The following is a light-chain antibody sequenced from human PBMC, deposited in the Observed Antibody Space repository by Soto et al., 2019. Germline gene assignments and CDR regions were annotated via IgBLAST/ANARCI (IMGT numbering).Light chain of an antibody. Sequence: DIQMTQSPSSLSASVGDRVTITCRASQSISSYLNWYQQKPGKAPKLLIFAASSLQSGVPSRFSGSASGTGFTLTITSLQPEDFATYYCQQSYSTSWTFGQGTKVEIK. V-gene: IGKV1-39*01. CDR3: QQSYSTSWT. CDR1: QSISSY. J-gene: IGKJ1*01. CDR2: AAS.